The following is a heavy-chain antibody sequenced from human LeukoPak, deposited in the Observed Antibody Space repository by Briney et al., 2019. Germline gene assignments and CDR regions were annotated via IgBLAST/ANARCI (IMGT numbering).Heavy chain of an antibody. D-gene: IGHD5-24*01. Sequence: GSLRLSCAASGFTFSSYWMSWVRQPPGKGLEWIGSIYYSGSTYYNPSLKSRVTISVDTSKNQFSLKLSSVTAADTAVYYCARVKRWLHHYYYYYYMDVWGKGTTVTVSS. CDR2: IYYSGST. V-gene: IGHV4-39*07. CDR3: ARVKRWLHHYYYYYYMDV. J-gene: IGHJ6*03. CDR1: GFTFSSYW.